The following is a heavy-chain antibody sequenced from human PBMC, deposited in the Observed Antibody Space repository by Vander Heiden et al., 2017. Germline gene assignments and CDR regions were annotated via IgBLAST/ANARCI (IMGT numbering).Heavy chain of an antibody. CDR1: GFPFSPDG. CDR3: ARDLGAGRYFDY. D-gene: IGHD1-26*01. Sequence: QVQLVESGGGVVQTGGSLRLSCAAYGFPFSPDGMHWVRQAPGKGLEWVAVIGHDGSFKAYADSVKGRFTISRDNSKNTLYLQMTSLRAEDTAVYYCARDLGAGRYFDYWGQGSLVTVSS. J-gene: IGHJ4*02. V-gene: IGHV3-33*01. CDR2: IGHDGSFK.